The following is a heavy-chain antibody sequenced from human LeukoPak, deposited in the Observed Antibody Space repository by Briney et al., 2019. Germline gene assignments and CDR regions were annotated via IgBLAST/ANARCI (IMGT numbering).Heavy chain of an antibody. CDR1: GYTLTELS. D-gene: IGHD5-24*01. V-gene: IGHV1-24*01. Sequence: GASVKVSCKVSGYTLTELSMHWVRQAPGKGLEWMGGFDPEDGETIYAQKFQGRVTMTEDTSTDTAYMELSSLRSEDTAVYYCTCGIVEMATISPSDYWGQGTLVTVSS. J-gene: IGHJ4*02. CDR2: FDPEDGET. CDR3: TCGIVEMATISPSDY.